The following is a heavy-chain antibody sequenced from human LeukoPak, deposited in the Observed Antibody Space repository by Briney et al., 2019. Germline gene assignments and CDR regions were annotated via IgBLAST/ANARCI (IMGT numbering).Heavy chain of an antibody. V-gene: IGHV1-69*05. J-gene: IGHJ4*02. D-gene: IGHD3-3*01. CDR3: ARGGATIFGAISPYFDY. CDR1: GGTFSSYA. CDR2: IIPIFGTA. Sequence: SVKVSCKASGGTFSSYAISWVRQAPGQGLEWMGGIIPIFGTANYAQKFQGRVTITTDESTSTAYVELSSLRSEDTAVYYCARGGATIFGAISPYFDYWGQGTLVTVSS.